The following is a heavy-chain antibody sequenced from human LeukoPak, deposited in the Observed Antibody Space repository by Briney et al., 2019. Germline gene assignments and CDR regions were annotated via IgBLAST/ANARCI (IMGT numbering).Heavy chain of an antibody. CDR2: ISDTSRTI. V-gene: IGHV3-48*01. Sequence: PGGSLRISCAASGFTFSRYSMNWVRQAPGKGLEWVSYISDTSRTIYYADSVQGRFTISRDNAKNTVYLQMNSLTVEDTAVYFCARETQGLDFWGQGILVTVSS. D-gene: IGHD4-23*01. J-gene: IGHJ4*01. CDR3: ARETQGLDF. CDR1: GFTFSRYS.